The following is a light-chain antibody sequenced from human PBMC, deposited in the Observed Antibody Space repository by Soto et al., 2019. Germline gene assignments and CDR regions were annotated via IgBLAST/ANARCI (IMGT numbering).Light chain of an antibody. Sequence: QSALTQPASVSGSPGQSITISWTGTSSDVGRYNYVSWYQQHPGKAPKLMIYEVSNRPSGVSNRFSGSKSGNTASLTISGLQAEDEADYYCSSYTSSSTRVFGGGTKLTVL. J-gene: IGLJ3*02. V-gene: IGLV2-14*01. CDR3: SSYTSSSTRV. CDR1: SSDVGRYNY. CDR2: EVS.